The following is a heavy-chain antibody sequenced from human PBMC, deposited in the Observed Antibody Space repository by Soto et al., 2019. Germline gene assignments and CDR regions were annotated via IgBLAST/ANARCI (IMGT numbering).Heavy chain of an antibody. J-gene: IGHJ6*02. V-gene: IGHV1-69*06. CDR3: ARERTERGKDV. Sequence: QVQLVQSGAEVKKPGSSVKVSCRASGGTFSSSAISWVRQAPGQGLEWMGAIIPVFGTAHYAQKFQGRVTITADKPTSTAYMELSRLRSEDTAVYYCARERTERGKDVWVQGTTVTVS. CDR1: GGTFSSSA. CDR2: IIPVFGTA.